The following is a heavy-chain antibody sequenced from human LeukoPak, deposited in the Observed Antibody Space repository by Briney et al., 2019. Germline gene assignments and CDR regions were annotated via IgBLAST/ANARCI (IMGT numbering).Heavy chain of an antibody. D-gene: IGHD3-16*01. CDR3: AKGPGLRLGELFDY. Sequence: GGSLRLSCAASGFTFSSYWMHWVRQAPGKGLVWVSRINTDGSSTSYADSVKGRFTISRDNAKNTLYLQMNSLRAEDTAVYYCAKGPGLRLGELFDYWGQGTLVTVSS. CDR1: GFTFSSYW. J-gene: IGHJ4*02. V-gene: IGHV3-74*01. CDR2: INTDGSST.